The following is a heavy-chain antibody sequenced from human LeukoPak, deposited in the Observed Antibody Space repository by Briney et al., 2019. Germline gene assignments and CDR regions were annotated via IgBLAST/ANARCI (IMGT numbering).Heavy chain of an antibody. Sequence: GASVKVSCKASGGTFSSYAISWVRQSPGQGLEWMGGIIPIFGTANYAQKFQGRVTITADESTSTAYMELSSLRSEDTAVYYCARRSYCSSTSCYDWFDPWGQGTLVTVSS. J-gene: IGHJ5*02. CDR1: GGTFSSYA. CDR3: ARRSYCSSTSCYDWFDP. CDR2: IIPIFGTA. D-gene: IGHD2-2*01. V-gene: IGHV1-69*01.